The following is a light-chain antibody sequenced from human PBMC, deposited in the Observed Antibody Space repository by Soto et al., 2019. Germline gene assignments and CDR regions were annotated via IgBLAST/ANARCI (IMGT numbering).Light chain of an antibody. CDR2: AAS. J-gene: IGKJ2*01. CDR1: QSISSY. Sequence: DIQMTQSPSSLSASIGDRVTITCRASQSISSYLNWFQQKPGEAPKLLIQAASSLQSGVPSRFSGSGYGTDFTLTINSLQPEDFAVYYCQQSYSAPVTFGQGTKL. V-gene: IGKV1-39*01. CDR3: QQSYSAPVT.